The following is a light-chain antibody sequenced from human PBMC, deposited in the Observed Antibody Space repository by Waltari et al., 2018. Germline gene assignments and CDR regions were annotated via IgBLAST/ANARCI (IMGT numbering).Light chain of an antibody. CDR1: SSNIGAGHD. J-gene: IGLJ3*02. V-gene: IGLV1-40*01. Sequence: QSILTQPTSVSGAPGQRVTISCTGSSSNIGAGHDVHWYQAFPGTAPKLLISGNNKRPAGVPGRFAGSKSGASASRASNGLQAEDEADYYCQSCDSNVRGGVVFGGGTKVTVL. CDR2: GNN. CDR3: QSCDSNVRGGVV.